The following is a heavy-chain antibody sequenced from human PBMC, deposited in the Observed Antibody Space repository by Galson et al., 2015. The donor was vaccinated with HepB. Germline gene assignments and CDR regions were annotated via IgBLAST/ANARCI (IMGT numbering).Heavy chain of an antibody. J-gene: IGHJ6*03. CDR3: ARRPQLWSYMDV. CDR2: IYSGGTP. D-gene: IGHD1-1*01. CDR1: GFSFTDFA. Sequence: SLRLSCAASGFSFTDFAMHWVRQTPGKGLEWVSMIYSGGTPYYADSVKGRFTISRDNIDNTLFLQMTSLRADDTAVYYCARRPQLWSYMDVWGKGTTVTVSS. V-gene: IGHV3-53*01.